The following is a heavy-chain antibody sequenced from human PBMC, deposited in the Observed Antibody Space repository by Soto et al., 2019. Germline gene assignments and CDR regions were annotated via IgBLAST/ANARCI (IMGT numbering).Heavy chain of an antibody. CDR1: GFSFSRHA. J-gene: IGHJ4*02. D-gene: IGHD3-16*01. CDR3: SGQSLYLGELFY. Sequence: QVQLVESGGGVVQPGRSLRLSCAASGFSFSRHAMHWVRQAPGKGLEWVAVIWYDGSNKYYADSVKGRFTISRDNSKNTLSLQMNSLTAEDTAVYYCSGQSLYLGELFYWGQGSLVIVSS. CDR2: IWYDGSNK. V-gene: IGHV3-33*01.